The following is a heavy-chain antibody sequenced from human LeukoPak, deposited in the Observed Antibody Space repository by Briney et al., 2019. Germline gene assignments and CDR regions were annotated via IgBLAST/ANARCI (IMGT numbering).Heavy chain of an antibody. V-gene: IGHV3-53*01. J-gene: IGHJ4*02. CDR1: GFTVSSNY. D-gene: IGHD1-26*01. CDR3: AKDRSIGTYYTFDH. CDR2: IYSGGST. Sequence: GGSLRLSCAASGFTVSSNYMSWVRQAPGKGLEWVSVIYSGGSTYFADSVKGRFTISRDYSKNSLYLQMNSLTAADTAVYYCAKDRSIGTYYTFDHWGQGTLVTVSS.